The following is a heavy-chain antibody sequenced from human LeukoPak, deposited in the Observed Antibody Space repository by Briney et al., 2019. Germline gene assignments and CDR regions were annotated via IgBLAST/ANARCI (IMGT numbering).Heavy chain of an antibody. CDR2: ISSNGGST. Sequence: PGGSLRLSCSASGFTFSNYAMHWVRQAPGKGLEYVSAISSNGGSTYYADSVKDIFIISRDNSKNTLYLHMSSLRVEDTAVYYCVKSASSYGANWFEPWGQGTLVTVSS. D-gene: IGHD4/OR15-4a*01. V-gene: IGHV3-64D*09. CDR3: VKSASSYGANWFEP. CDR1: GFTFSNYA. J-gene: IGHJ5*02.